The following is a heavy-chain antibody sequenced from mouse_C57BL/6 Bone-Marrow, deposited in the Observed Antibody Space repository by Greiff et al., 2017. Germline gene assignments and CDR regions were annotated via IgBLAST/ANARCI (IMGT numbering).Heavy chain of an antibody. V-gene: IGHV5-17*01. CDR3: ARHGSSLDY. Sequence: DVKLVGSGGGLVKPGGALKLSCAASGFTFSDYGIPWVRQAPEKGLEWVAYISSGSSTIYYADTVKGRFTISRDNAKNTLFLQMTSLRSEDTAMYYCARHGSSLDYWGQGTTLTVSS. D-gene: IGHD1-1*01. CDR1: GFTFSDYG. CDR2: ISSGSSTI. J-gene: IGHJ2*01.